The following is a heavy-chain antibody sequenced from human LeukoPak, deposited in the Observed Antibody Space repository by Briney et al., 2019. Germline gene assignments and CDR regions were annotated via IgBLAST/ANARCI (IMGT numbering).Heavy chain of an antibody. J-gene: IGHJ4*02. CDR2: VYYSGSS. V-gene: IGHV4-59*01. D-gene: IGHD6-13*01. CDR3: ARESGSSWSAVDY. Sequence: SETLSLTCTVSGGSINGCYWTWIRQSPGKGLEWIGYVYYSGSSNYNPSLKSRVTISADTSKNQFSLKLTSVTAADTAVYYCARESGSSWSAVDYCGQGTLVTVSS. CDR1: GGSINGCY.